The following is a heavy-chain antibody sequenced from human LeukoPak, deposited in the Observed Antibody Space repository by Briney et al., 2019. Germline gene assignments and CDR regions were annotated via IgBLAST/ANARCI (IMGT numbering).Heavy chain of an antibody. CDR3: ARAGGLKIRGFMIFCGLGGYYSGMDV. CDR1: GGSFSGYY. D-gene: IGHD3-10*01. CDR2: INESGGT. Sequence: PSETLSLTCGVSGGSFSGYYWSWIRQSPGKGLEWIGEINESGGTDYNPSLMSRVTISLDTSKNQFSLNLSSMTAADTAIYYCARAGGLKIRGFMIFCGLGGYYSGMDVWGQGTTVSVSS. J-gene: IGHJ6*02. V-gene: IGHV4-34*01.